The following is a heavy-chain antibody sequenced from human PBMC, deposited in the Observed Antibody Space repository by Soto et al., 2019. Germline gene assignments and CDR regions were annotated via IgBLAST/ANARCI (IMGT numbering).Heavy chain of an antibody. Sequence: SETLSLTCAVSGYSISRGYYWGWIRQPPGKGLECIGTIYHSGSTYYNPSLKSRVTISVDTSKNQFSLKLSSVTAADTAVYYCGRAHSPYYCSSLSSSYFDYWGPAILVTVSS. CDR3: GRAHSPYYCSSLSSSYFDY. J-gene: IGHJ4*02. CDR1: GYSISRGYY. CDR2: IYHSGST. V-gene: IGHV4-38-2*01. D-gene: IGHD2-2*01.